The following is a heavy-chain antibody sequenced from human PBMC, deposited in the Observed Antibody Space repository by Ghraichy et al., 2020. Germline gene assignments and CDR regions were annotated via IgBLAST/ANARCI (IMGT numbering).Heavy chain of an antibody. CDR3: ARLHRTGGEADS. CDR1: SASITSYTYF. D-gene: IGHD3-16*01. CDR2: ISYSGDT. V-gene: IGHV4-39*02. J-gene: IGHJ5*01. Sequence: GFSASITSYTYFWGWIRQTPGKGLEWIGTISYSGDTYYSPSLASPATLTVDTPKNHFSLRLSSVTAADTAVYFCARLHRTGGEADSWCQGTLVTVSS.